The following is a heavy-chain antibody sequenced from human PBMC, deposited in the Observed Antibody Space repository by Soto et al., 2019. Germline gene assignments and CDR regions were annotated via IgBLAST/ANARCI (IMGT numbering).Heavy chain of an antibody. D-gene: IGHD6-19*01. Sequence: QVQLVQSGAEVKKPGSSVKVSCKASGGTFSSYTISWVRQAPGQGLEWMGRIIPILGIANYAQKFQGRVTITADKSTSKAYMELSSLRSEDTAVYYCARTLGSGWDYYYYMDVWGKGTTVTVSS. J-gene: IGHJ6*03. CDR1: GGTFSSYT. V-gene: IGHV1-69*02. CDR3: ARTLGSGWDYYYYMDV. CDR2: IIPILGIA.